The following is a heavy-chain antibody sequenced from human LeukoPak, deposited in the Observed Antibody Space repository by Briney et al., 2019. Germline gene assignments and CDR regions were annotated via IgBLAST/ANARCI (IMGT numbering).Heavy chain of an antibody. Sequence: PSETLSLTCTVSGGSISSYYWSWIRQPAGKGLEWIGRIYTSGSTNYNPSLKSRVTMSVDTSKNQFSLKLSSVTAADTAVYYCARDATEGYGSGSYYVYWGQGTLVTVSS. CDR1: GGSISSYY. CDR3: ARDATEGYGSGSYYVY. V-gene: IGHV4-4*07. J-gene: IGHJ4*02. CDR2: IYTSGST. D-gene: IGHD3-10*01.